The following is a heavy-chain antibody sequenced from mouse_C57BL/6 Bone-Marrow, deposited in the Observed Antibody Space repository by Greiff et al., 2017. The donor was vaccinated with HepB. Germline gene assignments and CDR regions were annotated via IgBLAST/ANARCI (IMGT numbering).Heavy chain of an antibody. CDR2: ISYDGSN. J-gene: IGHJ2*01. CDR1: GYSITSGYY. V-gene: IGHV3-6*01. D-gene: IGHD1-1*01. CDR3: ARDRITTVVFDY. Sequence: VQLQQSGPGLVKPSQSLSLTCSVTGYSITSGYYWNWIRQFPGNKLEWMGYISYDGSNNYNPSLKNRISITRDTSKNQFFLKLNSVTTEDTATYYCARDRITTVVFDYWGQGTTLTVSS.